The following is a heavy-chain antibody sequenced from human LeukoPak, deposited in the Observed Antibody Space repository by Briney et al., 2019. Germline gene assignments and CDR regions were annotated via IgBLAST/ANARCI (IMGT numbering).Heavy chain of an antibody. Sequence: GASVKVSCKASGGTFSSYAISWVRQAPGQGLEWMGWICPYNGNTNYAQNFQGRVTMTTDTSTSTAYMDLRSLRSDDTAVYYCARDLHRDYMDVWGKGTTVTVS. J-gene: IGHJ6*03. V-gene: IGHV1-18*01. CDR2: ICPYNGNT. CDR3: ARDLHRDYMDV. D-gene: IGHD1-14*01. CDR1: GGTFSSYA.